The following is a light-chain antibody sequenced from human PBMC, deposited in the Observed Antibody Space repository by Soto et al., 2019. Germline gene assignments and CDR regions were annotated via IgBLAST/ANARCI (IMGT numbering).Light chain of an antibody. V-gene: IGKV3-15*01. Sequence: EVVTPPPHATLSSSGGEAATPSCRASQSVSSNLAWYQQKPGQPPRLLIYGASTRDTGIPDRFSGSGSATEFTLTISSLQSEDVAVYYCQQYNDWPRTFGQGTKVDIK. CDR2: GAS. CDR3: QQYNDWPRT. CDR1: QSVSSN. J-gene: IGKJ1*01.